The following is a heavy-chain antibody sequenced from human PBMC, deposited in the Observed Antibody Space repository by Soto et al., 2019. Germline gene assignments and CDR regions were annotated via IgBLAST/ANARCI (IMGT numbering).Heavy chain of an antibody. D-gene: IGHD2-15*01. CDR2: ISYDGSNK. CDR1: GFTFSSYA. Sequence: LRLSCAASGFTFSSYAMHWVRQAPGKGLEWVAVISYDGSNKYYADSVKGRFTISRDNSKNTLYLQMNSLRAEDTAVYYRARVKEGGYSDYWGQGTLVTVSS. V-gene: IGHV3-30-3*01. CDR3: ARVKEGGYSDY. J-gene: IGHJ4*02.